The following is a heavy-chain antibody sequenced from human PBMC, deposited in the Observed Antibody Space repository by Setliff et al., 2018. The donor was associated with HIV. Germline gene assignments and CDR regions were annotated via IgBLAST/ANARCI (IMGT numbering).Heavy chain of an antibody. CDR1: NGSISNNY. D-gene: IGHD2-2*01. V-gene: IGHV4-4*07. CDR2: VYSSGST. CDR3: ARGESSTWDLAEHFQH. J-gene: IGHJ1*01. Sequence: PSETLSLTCIVSNGSISNNYWNWIRQPAGKGLEWIGRVYSSGSTNYSPSLKSRVTMSVDTSKNQFFLKLTSVTAADTAVYHCARGESSTWDLAEHFQHWGHGTLVTVSS.